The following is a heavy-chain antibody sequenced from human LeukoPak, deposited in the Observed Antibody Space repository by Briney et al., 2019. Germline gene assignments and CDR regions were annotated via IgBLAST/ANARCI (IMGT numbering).Heavy chain of an antibody. CDR3: AKGSGPWFGDLNLDF. CDR1: GFTFSSYA. CDR2: ISASGGST. D-gene: IGHD3-10*01. J-gene: IGHJ4*02. V-gene: IGHV3-23*01. Sequence: GGSLRLSCAASGFTFSSYAMSWVRQAPGKGLEWVSAISASGGSTYYADSVKGRFTISRDNSKNTLYLQMNRLRADDTAVYYCAKGSGPWFGDLNLDFWGQGTLVIVSS.